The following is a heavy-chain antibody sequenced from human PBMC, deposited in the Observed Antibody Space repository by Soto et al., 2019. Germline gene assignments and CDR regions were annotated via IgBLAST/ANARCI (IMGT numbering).Heavy chain of an antibody. CDR1: GGSISSGGYS. CDR3: ARWTTTYYDILTGYYTGNWFDP. J-gene: IGHJ5*02. Sequence: SETLSLTCAVSGGSISSGGYSWSWIRQPPGKGLEWIGYIYHSGSTYYNPSLKSRVTISVDRSKNQFSLKLSSVTAADSAVYYCARWTTTYYDILTGYYTGNWFDPWGQGTLVTVSS. V-gene: IGHV4-30-2*01. CDR2: IYHSGST. D-gene: IGHD3-9*01.